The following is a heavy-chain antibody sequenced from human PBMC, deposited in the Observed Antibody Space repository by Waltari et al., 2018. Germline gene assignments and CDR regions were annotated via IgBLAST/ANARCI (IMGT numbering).Heavy chain of an antibody. CDR1: GYIFTESA. Sequence: QVQLVQSGSELKKHGASVKVSCKASGYIFTESAINGVRQAPGQGIELLGWINTNTGNPTYVQGFSGRFVFSLDTSVSTAYLQINSLKAEDTAVYYCTREVVPAATIVVNWFDPWGQGTLVTVSS. CDR2: INTNTGNP. V-gene: IGHV7-4-1*02. CDR3: TREVVPAATIVVNWFDP. J-gene: IGHJ5*02. D-gene: IGHD2-2*01.